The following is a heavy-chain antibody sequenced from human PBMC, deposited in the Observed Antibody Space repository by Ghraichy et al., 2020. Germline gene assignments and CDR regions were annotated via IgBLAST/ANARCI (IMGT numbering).Heavy chain of an antibody. V-gene: IGHV4-34*01. CDR3: ARGGLHDYGHYDWYFDL. CDR1: GGSFSGYY. J-gene: IGHJ2*01. Sequence: SETLSLTCAVYGGSFSGYYWSWILQPPGKGLEWIGEINHSGSTNYNPSLKSRVTISVDTSKNQFSLKLSSVTAADTAVYYCARGGLHDYGHYDWYFDLWGRGTLVTVSS. CDR2: INHSGST. D-gene: IGHD4-17*01.